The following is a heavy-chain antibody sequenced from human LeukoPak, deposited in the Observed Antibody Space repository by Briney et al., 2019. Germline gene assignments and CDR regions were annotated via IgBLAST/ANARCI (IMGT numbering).Heavy chain of an antibody. V-gene: IGHV3-74*01. D-gene: IGHD2-2*01. CDR3: ARGVGYCSSTSCYWWFDP. Sequence: GGSLRLSCAASGFTFSSYWMHWVRQAPGKGLVWVSRINSDGSSTSYADSVKGRFTISRDIAKNTLYLQMNSLRAEDTAVYYCARGVGYCSSTSCYWWFDPWGQGTLVTVSS. CDR1: GFTFSSYW. J-gene: IGHJ5*02. CDR2: INSDGSST.